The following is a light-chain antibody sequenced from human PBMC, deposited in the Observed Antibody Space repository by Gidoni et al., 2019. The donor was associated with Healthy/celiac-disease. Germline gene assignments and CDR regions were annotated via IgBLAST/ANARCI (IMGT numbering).Light chain of an antibody. CDR3: SSYAGSPHVV. Sequence: QSALTQPPSASGSPGQSVTISCTGTSSDVGGYNYVSWYQQHPGKAPKLMIYEVSKRPSGVPDRFSGSNSGNTASLTVSGLQAEDEADYYCSSYAGSPHVVFGGGTKLTVL. V-gene: IGLV2-8*01. CDR2: EVS. CDR1: SSDVGGYNY. J-gene: IGLJ2*01.